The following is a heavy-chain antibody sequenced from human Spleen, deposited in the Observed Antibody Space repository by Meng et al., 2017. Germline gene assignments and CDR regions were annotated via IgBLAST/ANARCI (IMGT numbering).Heavy chain of an antibody. D-gene: IGHD2-2*01. CDR2: INCHNGDT. J-gene: IGHJ4*02. CDR1: GYTFTSYG. V-gene: IGHV1-18*01. CDR3: ARDCSTTSCHDY. Sequence: QVQRVQSGSEVKKPGASVKVSCKASGYTFTSYGVSWVRQAPGQGLEWMGRINCHNGDTMYAQSFQGRVTLATDTSIATAYMHLSRLTSDDTAVYFCARDCSTTSCHDYWGQGTLVTVSS.